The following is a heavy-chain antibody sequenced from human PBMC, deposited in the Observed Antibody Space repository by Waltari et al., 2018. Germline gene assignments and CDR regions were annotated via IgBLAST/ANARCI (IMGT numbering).Heavy chain of an antibody. V-gene: IGHV3-23*01. CDR1: GITFSSST. CDR3: ARGPAYYFDY. CDR2: ISASGGT. Sequence: EVQLLESGGGLVQPGWSLTLSCAASGITFSSSTMRWVRQAPGKWLEWVSTISASGGTFYADSVKGRFTVSRDSSKNTLSLQMNSLRAEDTAVYYCARGPAYYFDYWDQGTLVTVSS. J-gene: IGHJ4*02.